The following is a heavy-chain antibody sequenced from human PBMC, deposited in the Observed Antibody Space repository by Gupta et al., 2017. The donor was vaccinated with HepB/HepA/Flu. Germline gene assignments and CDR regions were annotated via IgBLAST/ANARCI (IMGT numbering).Heavy chain of an antibody. CDR2: IKQDGSEK. Sequence: EVQLVESGGGLVQPGGSLRLCCAASGFTFSSHWMNWVRQAPGKGLEWVANIKQDGSEKKYVDSVKGRFTISRDNAKDSLYLQMDSLRAEDTAVYYCARGSGSTTRALDIWGQGTMVTVSS. CDR3: ARGSGSTTRALDI. D-gene: IGHD2/OR15-2a*01. J-gene: IGHJ3*02. V-gene: IGHV3-7*01. CDR1: GFTFSSHW.